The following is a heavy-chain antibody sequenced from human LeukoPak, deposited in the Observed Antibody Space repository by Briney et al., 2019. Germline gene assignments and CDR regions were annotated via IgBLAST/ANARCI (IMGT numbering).Heavy chain of an antibody. Sequence: GASVKVSCKASGFTFTSSAMQWVRQARGQRLEWIGRIVVGSGNTNYAQKFQERVTITRDMSTSTAYMELSSLRSEDTAVYYCAAGSSPLNPFDYWGRGTLVTVSS. CDR1: GFTFTSSA. J-gene: IGHJ4*02. CDR2: IVVGSGNT. V-gene: IGHV1-58*02. CDR3: AAGSSPLNPFDY.